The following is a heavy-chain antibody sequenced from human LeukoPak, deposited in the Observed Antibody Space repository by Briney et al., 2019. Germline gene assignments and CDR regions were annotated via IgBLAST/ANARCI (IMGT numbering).Heavy chain of an antibody. V-gene: IGHV4-59*01. CDR2: IYYSGST. CDR3: ARENCSGGSCYSDI. CDR1: GGSISSYY. Sequence: SETLSLTCTVSGGSISSYYWSWIRQPPGKGLEWIGYIYYSGSTNYNPSLKSRVAISVDTSKNQFSLKLSSVTAADTAVYYCARENCSGGSCYSDIWGQGTMVTVSS. J-gene: IGHJ3*02. D-gene: IGHD2-15*01.